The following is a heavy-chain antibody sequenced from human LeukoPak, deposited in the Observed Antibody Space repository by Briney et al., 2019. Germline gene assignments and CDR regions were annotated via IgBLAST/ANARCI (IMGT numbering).Heavy chain of an antibody. CDR1: GFTFSSYW. CDR2: IKQDGSEK. Sequence: PGGSLRLSCAASGFTFSSYWMSWVRQAPGKGLEWVANIKQDGSEKYYVGSVKGRFTISRDNAKNSLYLQMNSLRAEDTAVYYCARDPGDHSNYETHYYMDVWGKGTTVTVSS. CDR3: ARDPGDHSNYETHYYMDV. J-gene: IGHJ6*03. D-gene: IGHD4-11*01. V-gene: IGHV3-7*01.